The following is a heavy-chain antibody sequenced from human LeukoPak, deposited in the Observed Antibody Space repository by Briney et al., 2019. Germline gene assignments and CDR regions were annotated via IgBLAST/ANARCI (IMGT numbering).Heavy chain of an antibody. Sequence: PGRSLRLSCAASGFTFSSNGMHWVRQAPGKGLEWVAVIWYDGSNKHYADSVRGRFIISRDNSKNTLYLQMNSLRAEDTAVYYCARDRIYGSGTLDYWGQGILVTVSS. V-gene: IGHV3-33*01. CDR2: IWYDGSNK. CDR1: GFTFSSNG. D-gene: IGHD3-10*01. J-gene: IGHJ4*02. CDR3: ARDRIYGSGTLDY.